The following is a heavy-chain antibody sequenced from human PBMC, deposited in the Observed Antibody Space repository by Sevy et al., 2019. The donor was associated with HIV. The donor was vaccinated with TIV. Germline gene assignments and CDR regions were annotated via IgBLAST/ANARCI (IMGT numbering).Heavy chain of an antibody. D-gene: IGHD2-2*01. V-gene: IGHV3-30-3*01. CDR3: AILGVDCVSTNCYGMRSLSFDF. J-gene: IGHJ4*02. CDR2: ISYDGSSK. CDR1: GFTFSSFA. Sequence: GGSMRLSCAASGFTFSSFAMHWVRQAPGKGLEWVAVISYDGSSKYYPDSVKGRFTISRDNAKNTLYLQMNRLRPEDTAVYFCAILGVDCVSTNCYGMRSLSFDFWGQGTLVTVSS.